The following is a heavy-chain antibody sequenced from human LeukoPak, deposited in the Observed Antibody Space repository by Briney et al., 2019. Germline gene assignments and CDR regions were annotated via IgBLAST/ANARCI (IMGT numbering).Heavy chain of an antibody. Sequence: PSETLSLTCTVSGGSISSYYWSWIRQPAGKGLEWIGRIYTSGSTNYNPSLKSRVTMSVDTSKNQFSLKLSSVTAADTAVYYCARDLSGSYYEGYHFDYWGQGTLVTVSS. CDR2: IYTSGST. CDR3: ARDLSGSYYEGYHFDY. CDR1: GGSISSYY. D-gene: IGHD1-26*01. V-gene: IGHV4-4*07. J-gene: IGHJ4*02.